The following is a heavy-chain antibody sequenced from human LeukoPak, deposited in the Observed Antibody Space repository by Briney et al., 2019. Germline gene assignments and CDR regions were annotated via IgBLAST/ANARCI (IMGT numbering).Heavy chain of an antibody. D-gene: IGHD3-3*01. Sequence: GGSLRLSCAASGFTFSDSSMNWVRQAPGKGLEWFSSISSSSSYKYYADSVKGRFTISRDNAKNSLYLQMNSLRAEDTAVYYCARDRAIILFGALDLWGQGTTVTVSS. CDR3: ARDRAIILFGALDL. J-gene: IGHJ3*01. V-gene: IGHV3-21*01. CDR2: ISSSSSYK. CDR1: GFTFSDSS.